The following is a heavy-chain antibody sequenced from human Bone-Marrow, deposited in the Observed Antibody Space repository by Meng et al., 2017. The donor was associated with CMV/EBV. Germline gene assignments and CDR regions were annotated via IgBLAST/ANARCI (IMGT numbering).Heavy chain of an antibody. D-gene: IGHD2-21*01. J-gene: IGHJ6*02. CDR2: INPNSGGT. V-gene: IGHV1-2*02. Sequence: ASVKVSCKASGYTFTGYYMHWVRQAPGQGLEWMGWINPNSGGTNYAQKFQGRVTITTDESTSTAYMELSSLRSEDTAVYYCAGTLFRAYYYYGMDVWGQGTTVTSP. CDR3: AGTLFRAYYYYGMDV. CDR1: GYTFTGYY.